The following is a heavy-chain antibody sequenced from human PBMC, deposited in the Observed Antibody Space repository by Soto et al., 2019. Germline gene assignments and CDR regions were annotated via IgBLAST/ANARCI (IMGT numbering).Heavy chain of an antibody. CDR2: IYQTGSI. CDR1: GGSSNTNF. J-gene: IGHJ5*02. CDR3: VRRTDNYAFWNNSSLDP. V-gene: IGHV4-4*02. D-gene: IGHD3-3*01. Sequence: SETLSLTCAVSGGSSNTNFWSWVRQPTGKWLEWIGEIYQTGSINYNPSLRSRVTISVDKSKNQLSLKVDSVTAADTALYYCVRRTDNYAFWNNSSLDPWRQGTLVTVPS.